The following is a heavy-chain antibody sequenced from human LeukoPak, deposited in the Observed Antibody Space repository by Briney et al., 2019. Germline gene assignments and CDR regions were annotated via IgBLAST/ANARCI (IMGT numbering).Heavy chain of an antibody. Sequence: SETLSLTCTVSGDSINSYYWNWIRQPPGKGLEWIGRISASGNTNCNPALMSRVTMSVDTSMNLFALKLSSVTAADTAVYYCARQGVATAIDYWGQGTLVTVSS. CDR2: ISASGNT. CDR3: ARQGVATAIDY. CDR1: GDSINSYY. D-gene: IGHD2-21*02. V-gene: IGHV4-4*07. J-gene: IGHJ4*02.